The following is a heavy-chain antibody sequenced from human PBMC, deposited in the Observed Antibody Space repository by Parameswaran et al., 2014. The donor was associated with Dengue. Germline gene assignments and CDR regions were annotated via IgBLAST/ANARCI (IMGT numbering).Heavy chain of an antibody. J-gene: IGHJ6*02. CDR3: ARGGRVRGKRGGMDV. D-gene: IGHD3-10*01. CDR2: INHSGST. V-gene: IGHV4-34*01. Sequence: WIRQPPGKGLEWIGEINHSGSTNYNPSLKSRVTISVDTSKNQFSLKLSSVTAADTAVYYCARGGRVRGKRGGMDVWGQGTTVTVSS.